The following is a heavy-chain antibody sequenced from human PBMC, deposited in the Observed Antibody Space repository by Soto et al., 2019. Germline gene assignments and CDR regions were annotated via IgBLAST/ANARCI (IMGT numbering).Heavy chain of an antibody. D-gene: IGHD2-15*01. Sequence: VKVTCKDSGGGFIIYASSWVQQAHRQGLEWMGGIIPIFGTANYAQKFQGRVTITADKSTSTAYMELSSLRSEDTAVYYCARDGIPYCSGGSCHPRTDAFDIWGQGTMVTVSS. CDR2: IIPIFGTA. V-gene: IGHV1-69*06. J-gene: IGHJ3*02. CDR1: GGGFIIYA. CDR3: ARDGIPYCSGGSCHPRTDAFDI.